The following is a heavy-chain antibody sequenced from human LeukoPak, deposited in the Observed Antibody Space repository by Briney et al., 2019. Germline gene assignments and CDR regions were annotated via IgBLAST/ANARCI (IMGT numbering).Heavy chain of an antibody. Sequence: ASVKVSYKASGYTFTGYYIHWVRQAPGQGLEWLGWINPSSGGSNYAQQFQGRVTMTRDTSISTAYMELSGLRSDDTAVIYCARDSSGRVAAADWGQGTLVTVSS. V-gene: IGHV1-2*02. CDR2: INPSSGGS. CDR3: ARDSSGRVAAAD. D-gene: IGHD6-13*01. J-gene: IGHJ4*02. CDR1: GYTFTGYY.